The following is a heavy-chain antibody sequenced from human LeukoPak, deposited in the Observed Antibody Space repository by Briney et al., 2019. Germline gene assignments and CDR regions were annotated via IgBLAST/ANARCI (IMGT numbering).Heavy chain of an antibody. CDR1: GYSFTRYW. CDR2: IYPADSDT. V-gene: IGHV5-51*01. CDR3: ARQSGDYSYYYYMDV. D-gene: IGHD2-21*02. Sequence: GGSLKISWKGSGYSFTRYWIGWVRQMPGKGLEWMGIIYPADSDTILNPSCRGQVTISADKSISTAYLQWSSMKASDTAMYYCARQSGDYSYYYYMDVWGKGTTVTISS. J-gene: IGHJ6*03.